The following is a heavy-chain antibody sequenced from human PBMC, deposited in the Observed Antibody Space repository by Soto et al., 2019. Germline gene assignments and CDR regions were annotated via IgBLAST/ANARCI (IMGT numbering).Heavy chain of an antibody. D-gene: IGHD4-17*01. CDR2: IYYSGST. J-gene: IGHJ4*02. CDR1: GGSISSGDYY. Sequence: QVQLQESGPGLVKASQTLSLTCTVSGGSISSGDYYWSWIRQPPGKGLEFIGNIYYSGSTYYNTSLQSRVTISVDTSKNQFSLKLSSVTAADTAVYFCAREDGPFDYWGQGTLVTVSS. V-gene: IGHV4-30-4*01. CDR3: AREDGPFDY.